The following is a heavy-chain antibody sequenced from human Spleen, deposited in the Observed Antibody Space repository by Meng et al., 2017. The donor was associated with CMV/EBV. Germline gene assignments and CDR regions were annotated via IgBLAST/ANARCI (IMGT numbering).Heavy chain of an antibody. V-gene: IGHV4-39*07. J-gene: IGHJ4*02. Sequence: SETLSLTCTVSGGSISGSGYYWGWIRQPPGKGPEWIGSIYYSGSTYYNSSLKSRVTISVDRSENQFSLKLSSVTAADTAVYYCATQGAYNWNRFYFDYWGQGTLVTVSS. CDR3: ATQGAYNWNRFYFDY. D-gene: IGHD1-20*01. CDR2: IYYSGST. CDR1: GGSISGSGYY.